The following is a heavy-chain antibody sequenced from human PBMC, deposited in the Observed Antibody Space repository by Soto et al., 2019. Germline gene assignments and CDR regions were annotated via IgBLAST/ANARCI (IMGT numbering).Heavy chain of an antibody. J-gene: IGHJ4*02. CDR1: GGSISSSSYY. Sequence: QLQLQESGPGLVKPSETLSLTCTVSGGSISSSSYYWGWIRQPPGKGLEWIGSIYSGGSTYYNPSLKSRFTISVDTSKNQFSLKLSSVTAADTAVYYCASRVYGAPLWGQGTLVTVSS. CDR2: IYSGGST. D-gene: IGHD3-10*01. CDR3: ASRVYGAPL. V-gene: IGHV4-39*01.